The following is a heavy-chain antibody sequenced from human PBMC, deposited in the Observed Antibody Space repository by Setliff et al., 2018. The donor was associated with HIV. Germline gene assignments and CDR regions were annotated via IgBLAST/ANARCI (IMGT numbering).Heavy chain of an antibody. CDR3: ARQKGRKLWAFDS. CDR1: GDSIGSGGDF. Sequence: SETLSLTCIVSGDSIGSGGDFWWAWIRQPPGKGQEWIGSIYATGETFYKPSLKSRLSISVDTSKSQFSLKLTSMTVADTALYYCARQKGRKLWAFDSWGQGTLVTVSS. CDR2: IYATGET. V-gene: IGHV4-39*01. J-gene: IGHJ4*02. D-gene: IGHD3-16*01.